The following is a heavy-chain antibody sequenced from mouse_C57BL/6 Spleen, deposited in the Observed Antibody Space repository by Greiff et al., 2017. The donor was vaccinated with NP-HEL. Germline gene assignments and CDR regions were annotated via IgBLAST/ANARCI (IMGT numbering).Heavy chain of an antibody. CDR1: GYTFTDYY. D-gene: IGHD2-2*01. Sequence: VQLKESGPVLVKPGASVKMSCKASGYTFTDYYMNWVKQSHGKSLEWIGVINPYNGGTSYNQKFKGKATLTVDKSSSTAYMELNSLTSEDSAVYYCARRGYDEAWFAYWGQGTLVTVSA. J-gene: IGHJ3*01. CDR3: ARRGYDEAWFAY. V-gene: IGHV1-19*01. CDR2: INPYNGGT.